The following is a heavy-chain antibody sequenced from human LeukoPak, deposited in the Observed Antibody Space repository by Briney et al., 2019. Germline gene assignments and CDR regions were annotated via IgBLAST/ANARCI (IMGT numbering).Heavy chain of an antibody. CDR1: GYTFTSYG. D-gene: IGHD2-8*01. Sequence: ASVKVSCKASGYTFTSYGISWVRQAPGQGLEWMGWISAYNGNTNYAQKLQGRVTMTTDTSTSTAYMELSSLRSEDTAVYYCAAEWAYYYGMDVWGQGTTVTVSS. CDR3: AAEWAYYYGMDV. J-gene: IGHJ6*02. V-gene: IGHV1-18*01. CDR2: ISAYNGNT.